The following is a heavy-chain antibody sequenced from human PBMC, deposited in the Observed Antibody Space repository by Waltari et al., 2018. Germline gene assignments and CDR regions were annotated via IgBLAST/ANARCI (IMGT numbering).Heavy chain of an antibody. J-gene: IGHJ6*03. CDR2: IYYSGST. V-gene: IGHV4-59*01. CDR1: GGSISSYY. Sequence: QVQLQESGPGLVKPSETLSLTCTVSGGSISSYYWSWIRQPPGKGLEWIGYIYYSGSTNYNPSLKSRVTISVDTSKNQFSLKRSSVTAADTAVYYCARSIAAAGTLSYYYYYYMDVWGKGTTVTVSS. D-gene: IGHD6-13*01. CDR3: ARSIAAAGTLSYYYYYYMDV.